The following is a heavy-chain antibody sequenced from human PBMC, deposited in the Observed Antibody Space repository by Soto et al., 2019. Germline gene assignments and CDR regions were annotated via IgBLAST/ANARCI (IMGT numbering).Heavy chain of an antibody. CDR2: ISTYSGHT. V-gene: IGHV1-18*01. D-gene: IGHD3-22*01. CDR1: GYTFTSYG. Sequence: ASVKVSCKASGYTFTSYGITWVRQAPGQGLEWMGWISTYSGHTTYAQRLQGRVTMTTDTSTSTAYMELRSLTSDDTAVYYCARDRDSSGSLSGHWGQGTRVTVSS. J-gene: IGHJ4*02. CDR3: ARDRDSSGSLSGH.